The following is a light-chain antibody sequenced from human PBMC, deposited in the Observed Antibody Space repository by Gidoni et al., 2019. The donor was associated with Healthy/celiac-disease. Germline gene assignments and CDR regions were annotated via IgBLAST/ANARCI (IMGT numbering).Light chain of an antibody. CDR2: EVS. V-gene: IGLV2-14*01. CDR1: GSDVGGYNY. CDR3: SSYTSSSTLDVV. Sequence: QSALTQPASVSGSPGQSIPLSCTGTGSDVGGYNYVSWYQPHPGKAPKLMIYEVSNRPSGVSNRFSGSKSGNTASLTISGLQAEDEADYYCSSYTSSSTLDVVFGGGTKLTVL. J-gene: IGLJ2*01.